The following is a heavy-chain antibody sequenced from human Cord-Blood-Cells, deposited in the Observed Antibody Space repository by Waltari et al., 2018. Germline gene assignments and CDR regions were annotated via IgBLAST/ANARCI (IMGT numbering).Heavy chain of an antibody. CDR2: IYYSGST. Sequence: QLQLQESGPGLVKPSETLSLTCTVSGGSISSSSYYWGWIRQPPGKGLEWIGSIYYSGSTYYSPSLRSRFTISVDTSKNQFSLKLSSVTAADTAVYYCARSRGYSYGDAFDIWGQGTMVTVSS. CDR3: ARSRGYSYGDAFDI. CDR1: GGSISSSSYY. J-gene: IGHJ3*02. V-gene: IGHV4-39*01. D-gene: IGHD5-18*01.